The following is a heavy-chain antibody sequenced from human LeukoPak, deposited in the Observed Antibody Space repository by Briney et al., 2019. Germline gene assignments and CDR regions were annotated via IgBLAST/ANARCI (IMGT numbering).Heavy chain of an antibody. CDR3: TTVTALLLWGLDV. V-gene: IGHV3-15*01. J-gene: IGHJ6*02. CDR2: IKSNSDGGTA. CDR1: GFTFSNAW. Sequence: NPGGSLRLACAASGFTFSNAWMSWVRQAPGKGLEWVGCIKSNSDGGTAEYGAPVKGRFTISRDDSKNTLYLQMNSLKTEDTAMYHCTTVTALLLWGLDVWGQGTTVTVSS. D-gene: IGHD2-15*01.